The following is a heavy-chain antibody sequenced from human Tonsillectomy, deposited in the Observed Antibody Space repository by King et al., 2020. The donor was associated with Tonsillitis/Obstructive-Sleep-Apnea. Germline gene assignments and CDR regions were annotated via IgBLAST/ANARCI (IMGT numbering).Heavy chain of an antibody. CDR3: ARAQSSYGDYDPIDY. J-gene: IGHJ4*02. CDR2: ISYDGNNK. CDR1: GFSFSTYA. V-gene: IGHV3-30*04. D-gene: IGHD4-17*01. Sequence: VQLVESGGGGVQPGRSLRLSCAASGFSFSTYAMQWVRQAPGKGLEWVAVISYDGNNKHYADSVRGRFTISRDNSKNTLYLQMNSLGVEDTAVYYCARAQSSYGDYDPIDYWGQGTLVTVSS.